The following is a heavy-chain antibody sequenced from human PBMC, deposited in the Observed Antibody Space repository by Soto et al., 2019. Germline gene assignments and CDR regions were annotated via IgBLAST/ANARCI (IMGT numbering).Heavy chain of an antibody. J-gene: IGHJ4*02. CDR3: ARDLDDYGFS. Sequence: SETLSLTCAVSGGSISRGGYSWSWIRQPPGKGLEWIGYIYHSGSTYYNPSLKSRVTISVDRSKNQFSLKLSSVTAADTAVYYCARDLDDYGFSWGQGTLVTVSS. D-gene: IGHD4-17*01. V-gene: IGHV4-30-2*01. CDR1: GGSISRGGYS. CDR2: IYHSGST.